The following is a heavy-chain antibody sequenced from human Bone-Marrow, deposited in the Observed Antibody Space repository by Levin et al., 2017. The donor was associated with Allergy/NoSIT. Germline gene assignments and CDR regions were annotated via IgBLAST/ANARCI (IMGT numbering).Heavy chain of an antibody. J-gene: IGHJ4*02. CDR2: ITSSGDST. V-gene: IGHV3-48*02. CDR1: GFTFRHYT. D-gene: IGHD3-22*01. CDR3: ARDPARGYYDSSGYSGDH. Sequence: GGSLRLSCVASGFTFRHYTMNWVRQAPGKGLEWVSCITSSGDSTYYADSVKGRFTISRDNAKNSLYLQLNRLRDEDTAMYYCARDPARGYYDSSGYSGDHWGQGTLVTVAS.